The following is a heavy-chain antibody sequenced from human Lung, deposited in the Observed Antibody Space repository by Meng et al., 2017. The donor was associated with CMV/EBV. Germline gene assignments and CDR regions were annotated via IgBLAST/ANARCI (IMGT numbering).Heavy chain of an antibody. J-gene: IGHJ5*02. Sequence: GGSLRLSCAASGFTFDDHAMHWVRQRPGKGLEWVSLITWDGGNTYYADSVKGRFTISRDNSKNSLYLQMNSLRTEDTALYYCAKDGSDSALGWLDPWGQGTLVTFSS. CDR3: AKDGSDSALGWLDP. CDR1: GFTFDDHA. V-gene: IGHV3-43D*03. D-gene: IGHD2-15*01. CDR2: ITWDGGNT.